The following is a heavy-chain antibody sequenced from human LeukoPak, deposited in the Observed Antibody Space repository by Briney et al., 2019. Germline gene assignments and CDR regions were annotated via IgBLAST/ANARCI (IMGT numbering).Heavy chain of an antibody. J-gene: IGHJ4*02. V-gene: IGHV3-7*04. CDR2: ISQDGTES. CDR3: ARDSTGTVFDL. D-gene: IGHD1-1*01. Sequence: QPWGSVRLSSAASGFAFSNHAMGRVRQAPGKGLEWVAQISQDGTESYSVDSVRVRFTISRDNAKNSVYLQMNSLRPEDTAVYYCARDSTGTVFDLWGQGTLVTVSS. CDR1: GFAFSNHA.